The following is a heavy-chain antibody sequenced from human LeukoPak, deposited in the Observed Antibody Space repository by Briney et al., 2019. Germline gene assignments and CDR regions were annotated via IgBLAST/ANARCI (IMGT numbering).Heavy chain of an antibody. D-gene: IGHD5-18*01. Sequence: SETLSLTCTVSGGSISSYYWSWIRQPPGKGLEWIGYIYYSGSTNYNPSLKSRVTISVDPSKNQFSLKLSSVTAADTAVYYCARVQRGYSPRVFDYWGQGTLVTVSS. J-gene: IGHJ4*02. CDR1: GGSISSYY. CDR3: ARVQRGYSPRVFDY. CDR2: IYYSGST. V-gene: IGHV4-59*01.